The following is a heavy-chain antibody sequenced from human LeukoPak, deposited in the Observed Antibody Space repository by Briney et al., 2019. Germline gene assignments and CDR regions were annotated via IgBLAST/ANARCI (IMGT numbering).Heavy chain of an antibody. Sequence: GGSLRLSCAPSGFTFDDYAMHWVRQAPGKGLEWVSGISWNSGSIGYADSVKGRLTISRDNAKNSLYLQMNSLRAEDTALYYCATLRYSSSWEYFDYWGQGTLVTVSS. D-gene: IGHD6-13*01. CDR3: ATLRYSSSWEYFDY. V-gene: IGHV3-9*01. CDR2: ISWNSGSI. CDR1: GFTFDDYA. J-gene: IGHJ4*02.